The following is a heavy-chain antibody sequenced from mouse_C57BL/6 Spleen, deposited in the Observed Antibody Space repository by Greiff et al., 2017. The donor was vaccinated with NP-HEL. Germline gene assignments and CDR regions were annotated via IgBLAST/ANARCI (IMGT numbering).Heavy chain of an antibody. Sequence: QVQLKESGPELVKPGASVKISCKASGYSFTSYYIHWVKQRPGQGLEWIGWIYPGSGNTKYNEKFKGKATLTAETSSSTAYMQLSSLTSEDSAVYYCARFDYDYFDYWGQGTTLTVSS. CDR1: GYSFTSYY. V-gene: IGHV1-66*01. CDR2: IYPGSGNT. D-gene: IGHD2-4*01. J-gene: IGHJ2*01. CDR3: ARFDYDYFDY.